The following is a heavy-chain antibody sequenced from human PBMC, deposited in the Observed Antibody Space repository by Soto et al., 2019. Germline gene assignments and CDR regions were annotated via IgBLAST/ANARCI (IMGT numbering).Heavy chain of an antibody. J-gene: IGHJ3*02. CDR2: IYYSGTT. CDR3: ARGRGGTYDAFDI. V-gene: IGHV4-59*01. D-gene: IGHD1-26*01. Sequence: PSETLSLTCTVSAGSISTYFWSWIRQPPGQGLEWIGYIYYSGTTNYNPSLKSRVTILLDTSKNQFSLRLSSVTAADTAVYYCARGRGGTYDAFDIWGQGTLVTVSS. CDR1: AGSISTYF.